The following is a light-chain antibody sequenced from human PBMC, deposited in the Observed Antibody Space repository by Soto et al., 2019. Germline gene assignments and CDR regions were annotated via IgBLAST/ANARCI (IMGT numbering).Light chain of an antibody. J-gene: IGKJ1*01. CDR1: QRVSSRN. Sequence: EIVLTQSPGTLSLSPGERATLSCRASQRVSSRNLAWYQQKPGQAPRLLIYGTSSRATGIPDRFSGSGSGTDFTLTISRLEPEDFAVYYCHQYNKSPRTFGQGTKVEIK. CDR3: HQYNKSPRT. CDR2: GTS. V-gene: IGKV3-20*01.